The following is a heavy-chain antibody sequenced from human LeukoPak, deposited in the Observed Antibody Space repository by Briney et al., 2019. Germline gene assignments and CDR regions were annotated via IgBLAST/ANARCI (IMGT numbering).Heavy chain of an antibody. D-gene: IGHD3-10*01. J-gene: IGHJ6*02. CDR1: GFTFGAYW. V-gene: IGHV3-7*01. Sequence: PGGSLRLSCAASGFTFGAYWMTWVRQAPGKGLEWVANIKQDGSEKYYVDSVKGRFTISRDNTKNSLYLQMNSLRAEDTAVYYCARGIRGPAGMWRSYYGMDVWGQGTTVTVSS. CDR3: ARGIRGPAGMWRSYYGMDV. CDR2: IKQDGSEK.